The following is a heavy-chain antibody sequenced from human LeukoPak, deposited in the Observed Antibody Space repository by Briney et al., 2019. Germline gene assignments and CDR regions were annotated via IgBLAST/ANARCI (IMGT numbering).Heavy chain of an antibody. V-gene: IGHV3-7*03. J-gene: IGHJ4*02. CDR2: IKPDGTTK. CDR1: GSPFSSYS. CDR3: ARSIPYGTTWYGRSDY. Sequence: GGSLRLSCAASGSPFSSYSMTWVRQAPGKGLEWVANIKPDGTTKFYVDSVKGRFTISRDNALNSLYLQMNSLRAEDTAIYYCARSIPYGTTWYGRSDYWGQGTLVTVSS. D-gene: IGHD6-13*01.